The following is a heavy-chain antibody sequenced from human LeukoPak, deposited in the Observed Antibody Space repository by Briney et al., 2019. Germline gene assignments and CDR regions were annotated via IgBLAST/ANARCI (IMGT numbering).Heavy chain of an antibody. CDR1: GYTFTSYG. D-gene: IGHD2-15*01. Sequence: GASVKVSCKTSGYTFTSYGITWVRQAPGQGLEWMGWISVYNGNTNYAQKFQGRVTMTTDTSTSTVYMELRSLRSDDTAVYYCAKVHTLAERYCSGGSCYLRPAEYFQHWGQGTLVTVSS. CDR3: AKVHTLAERYCSGGSCYLRPAEYFQH. J-gene: IGHJ1*01. V-gene: IGHV1-18*01. CDR2: ISVYNGNT.